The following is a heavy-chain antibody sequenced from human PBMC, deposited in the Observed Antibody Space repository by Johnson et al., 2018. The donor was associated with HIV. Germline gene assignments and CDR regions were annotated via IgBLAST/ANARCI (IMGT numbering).Heavy chain of an antibody. CDR2: ISSDASEK. V-gene: IGHV3-30*04. CDR1: GFTFSTYA. CDR3: AGDRGAARAFDAFDI. Sequence: QMLLVESGGGVVQPGRSLRLSCAASGFTFSTYAIHWVRQSPGYGLEWVAVISSDASEKYYADSVKGRFTVSRDNSKQTLYLAMTSLRAEETAGYFCAGDRGAARAFDAFDIWGQGTMVTVSS. J-gene: IGHJ3*02. D-gene: IGHD6-6*01.